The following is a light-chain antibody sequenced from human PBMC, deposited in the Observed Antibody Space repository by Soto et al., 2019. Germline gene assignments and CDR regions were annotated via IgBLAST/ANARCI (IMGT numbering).Light chain of an antibody. CDR1: SSNIGSNT. CDR3: AAWDDSLDGPV. CDR2: GNN. V-gene: IGLV1-44*01. Sequence: QSVLTQPPSASGTPGQRVTISCSGSSSNIGSNTVNWYQQLPGTAPKLLIYGNNHRPSGVPDRFSGSKSGTSASLAISGLQSEDEADYYCAAWDDSLDGPVFGGGTQLTVL. J-gene: IGLJ3*02.